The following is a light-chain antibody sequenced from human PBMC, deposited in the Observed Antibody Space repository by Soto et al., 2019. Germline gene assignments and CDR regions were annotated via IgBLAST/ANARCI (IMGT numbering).Light chain of an antibody. V-gene: IGKV1-27*01. Sequence: DVQMTQSPSPLSAFVGDRVTITCRASRAITNYLAWYQQKPGKVPELLIYAASTLQLGVPSRFSGSGSGTDFTLTISCLQPYDVATYYCQSYNSAPFAVGNGTKVGVK. CDR1: RAITNY. J-gene: IGKJ3*01. CDR3: QSYNSAPFA. CDR2: AAS.